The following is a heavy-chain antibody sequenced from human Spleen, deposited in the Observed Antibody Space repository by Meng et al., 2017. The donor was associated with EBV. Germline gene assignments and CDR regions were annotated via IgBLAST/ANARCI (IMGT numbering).Heavy chain of an antibody. CDR3: ARPFPSWQSPRLDPFGA. J-gene: IGHJ5*02. CDR2: VHYTGST. D-gene: IGHD6-19*01. Sequence: LQPGGWGPGQVKPSETLSLTCTVSGDSISSFYYWGWIRQPPGRGLEWIGSVHYTGSTYYSPSLKSRVTVSVDTSKNQFSLRLTSVTAADTAVYYCARPFPSWQSPRLDPFGAWGQGTLVTVPS. V-gene: IGHV4-39*01. CDR1: GDSISSFYY.